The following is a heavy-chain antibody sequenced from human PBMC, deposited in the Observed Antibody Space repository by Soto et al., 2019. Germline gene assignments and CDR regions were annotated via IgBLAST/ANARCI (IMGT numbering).Heavy chain of an antibody. CDR3: TRISGYLYNYYGMDV. J-gene: IGHJ6*02. CDR2: IRSKANSYAT. V-gene: IGHV3-73*02. D-gene: IGHD5-12*01. CDR1: GLTFSGSA. Sequence: EVQLVESGGGLVQPGGSLKLSCAASGLTFSGSAIHWVRQASGKGLEWVGRIRSKANSYATAYAAWVKGRFTISRDDSKNTAYLQMNSLKTEDTAVYYCTRISGYLYNYYGMDVWGQGTTVTVSS.